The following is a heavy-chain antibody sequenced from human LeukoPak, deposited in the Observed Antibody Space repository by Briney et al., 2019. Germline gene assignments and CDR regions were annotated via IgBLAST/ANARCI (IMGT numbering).Heavy chain of an antibody. CDR2: IYTSGST. D-gene: IGHD2-2*01. J-gene: IGHJ6*02. V-gene: IGHV4-61*02. CDR3: ARHQPRKYQPYGMDV. CDR1: GGSISSGSYY. Sequence: SQTLSLTCTVSGGSISSGSYYWSWIRQPAGKGLEWIGRIYTSGSTNYNPSLKSRVTISVDTSKNQFSLKLSSVTAADTAVYYCARHQPRKYQPYGMDVWGQGTTVTVSS.